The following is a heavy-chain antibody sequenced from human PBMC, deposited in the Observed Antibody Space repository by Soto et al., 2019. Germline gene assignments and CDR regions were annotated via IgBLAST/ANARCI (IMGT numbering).Heavy chain of an antibody. J-gene: IGHJ4*02. Sequence: EAPLLESGGQLVQPGGSLRLSCAASGFTFSTYTMNWVRQAPGKGLEWVAGIFPGGSTYYANSVKGRFTISRDHSQSSVFLQMSSLRDEDTAVYYCAKDRQPYGIWTFDLWGQGTLVTFSS. CDR1: GFTFSTYT. CDR3: AKDRQPYGIWTFDL. D-gene: IGHD3-10*01. CDR2: IFPGGST. V-gene: IGHV3-23*03.